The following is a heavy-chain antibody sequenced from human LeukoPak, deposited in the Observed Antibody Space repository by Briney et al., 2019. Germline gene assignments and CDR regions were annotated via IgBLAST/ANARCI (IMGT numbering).Heavy chain of an antibody. D-gene: IGHD4-17*01. CDR1: GYTFTSYY. Sequence: ASVKVSCKASGYTFTSYYMHWVRQAPGQGLEWMGIINPSGGSTSYAQKFQGRVTMTMDTSTSTVYMELSSLRSEDTAVYYCASGNNDYGDPDGYYYGMDVWGQGTTVSVSS. V-gene: IGHV1-46*01. J-gene: IGHJ6*02. CDR2: INPSGGST. CDR3: ASGNNDYGDPDGYYYGMDV.